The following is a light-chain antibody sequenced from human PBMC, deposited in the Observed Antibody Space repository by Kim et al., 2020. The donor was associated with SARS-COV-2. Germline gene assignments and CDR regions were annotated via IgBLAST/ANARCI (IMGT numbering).Light chain of an antibody. CDR1: SSDVGGYDY. Sequence: QSALTQPASVSGSPGQSITISCTGTSSDVGGYDYVSWYQHHPGKAPKLMIYDVSKRPSGVSNRFSGSKSGNTASLTISGLQTEDEADYFCSSCTTSSPYVSGTGTRVTFL. V-gene: IGLV2-14*03. J-gene: IGLJ1*01. CDR2: DVS. CDR3: SSCTTSSPYV.